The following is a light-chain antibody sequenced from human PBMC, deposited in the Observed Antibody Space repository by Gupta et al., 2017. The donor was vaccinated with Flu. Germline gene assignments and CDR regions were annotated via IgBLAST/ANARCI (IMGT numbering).Light chain of an antibody. CDR3: AAWDDSLNGWV. CDR2: SNN. J-gene: IGLJ3*02. Sequence: QSVLTQPPSAPGTPGQRATISCSGSSYNIGSNTVNWYQQHPETAPKLLIDSNNQRPSGVPDRFSGSKSGTSASLAISGLQTDDEAEYYCAAWDDSLNGWVFGGGTKLTVL. V-gene: IGLV1-44*01. CDR1: SYNIGSNT.